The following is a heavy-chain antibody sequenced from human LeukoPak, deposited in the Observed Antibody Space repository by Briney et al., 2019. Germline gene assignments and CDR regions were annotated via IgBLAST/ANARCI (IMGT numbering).Heavy chain of an antibody. CDR3: ARRGGGHAFDI. D-gene: IGHD3-16*01. CDR1: GGSISSYY. Sequence: PSETLSLTCTVSGGSISSYYWSWIRQPPGKGLECIGYIYYSGSTNYNPSLKSRVNISIDTSRTQFSLRLSSVTAADTAMYYCARRGGGHAFDIWEKGQSSPSLQ. J-gene: IGHJ3*02. CDR2: IYYSGST. V-gene: IGHV4-59*08.